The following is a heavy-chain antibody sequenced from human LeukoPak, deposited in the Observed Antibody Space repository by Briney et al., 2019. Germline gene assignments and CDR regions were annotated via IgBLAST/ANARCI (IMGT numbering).Heavy chain of an antibody. J-gene: IGHJ4*02. V-gene: IGHV1-46*01. CDR3: ARGGYGDRIDY. CDR2: INPSGGST. D-gene: IGHD4-17*01. Sequence: ASVQVSCQASGYTFISYYMHWVRQAPGQGLEWKGIINPSGGSTSYAQKFQGRVTMTRDTSTSTVYMELSRLRSEDTAVYYCARGGYGDRIDYWGQGTLVSVSS. CDR1: GYTFISYY.